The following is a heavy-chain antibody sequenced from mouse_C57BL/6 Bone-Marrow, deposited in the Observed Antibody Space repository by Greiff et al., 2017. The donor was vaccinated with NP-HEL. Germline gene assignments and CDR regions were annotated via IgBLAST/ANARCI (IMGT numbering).Heavy chain of an antibody. J-gene: IGHJ4*01. D-gene: IGHD1-1*01. CDR1: GYTFTDYY. CDR3: ARWDYGSSQYYYAMDY. CDR2: INPYNGGT. Sequence: VQLQQSGPVLVKPGASVKMSCKASGYTFTDYYMNWVKQSHGKSLEWIGVINPYNGGTSYNQKFKGKATLTVDKSSSTAYMELNSLTSEDSAVYYCARWDYGSSQYYYAMDYWGQGTSVTVSS. V-gene: IGHV1-19*01.